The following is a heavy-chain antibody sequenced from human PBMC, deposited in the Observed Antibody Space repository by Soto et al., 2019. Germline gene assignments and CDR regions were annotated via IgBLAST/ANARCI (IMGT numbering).Heavy chain of an antibody. Sequence: ASVKVSCKASGYTFTSTYMHWVRQAPGQGLEWMGVIDPNGGRTIYAEKFQGRLTLTRDTSTATDYMQLSSLRPEDTAMYFCAREQSYNDLYWCLDTWGQGTLVTVSS. CDR2: IDPNGGRT. D-gene: IGHD3-22*01. CDR1: GYTFTSTY. CDR3: AREQSYNDLYWCLDT. J-gene: IGHJ5*02. V-gene: IGHV1-46*01.